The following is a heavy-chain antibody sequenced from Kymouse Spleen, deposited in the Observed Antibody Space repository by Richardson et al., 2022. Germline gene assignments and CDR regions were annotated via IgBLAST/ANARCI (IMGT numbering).Heavy chain of an antibody. V-gene: IGHV3-72*01. CDR1: GFTFSDHY. Sequence: EVQLVESGGGLVQPGGSLRLSCAASGFTFSDHYMDWVRQAPGKGLEWVGRTRNKANSYTTEYAASVKGRFTISRDDSKNSLYLQMNSLKTEDTAVYYCAREPPHYYGSSYYYYGMDVWGQGTTVTVSS. J-gene: IGHJ6*02. CDR3: AREPPHYYGSSYYYYGMDV. CDR2: TRNKANSYTT. D-gene: IGHD3-10*01.